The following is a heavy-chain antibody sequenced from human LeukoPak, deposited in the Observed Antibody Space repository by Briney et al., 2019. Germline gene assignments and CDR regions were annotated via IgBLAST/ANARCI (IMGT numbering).Heavy chain of an antibody. D-gene: IGHD3-22*01. CDR3: ARGGMITRIVVAYFDY. Sequence: SVKASCKVSGYAPTGYYMHSVPHTPGQGLECMGWINLNSGGTNDEQKFQGRVTMTRDTSISTDYMELSRLRSDDKAVDYCARGGMITRIVVAYFDYWGQGTLVTVSS. CDR1: GYAPTGYY. J-gene: IGHJ4*02. V-gene: IGHV1-2*02. CDR2: INLNSGGT.